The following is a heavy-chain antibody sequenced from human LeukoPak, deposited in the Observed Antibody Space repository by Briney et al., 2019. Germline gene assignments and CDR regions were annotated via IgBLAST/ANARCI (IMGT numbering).Heavy chain of an antibody. CDR2: IYYSGST. D-gene: IGHD5-18*01. J-gene: IGHJ5*02. CDR3: ARCGYSLWPDRFDP. V-gene: IGHV4-59*08. Sequence: SETLSLTCNVSGGSISSYYWSWIRQPPGKGLEWIGYIYYSGSTNYNPSLKNRVTISVDTSKNQFSLKLSSVTAADTAVYYCARCGYSLWPDRFDPWGQGTLVTVSS. CDR1: GGSISSYY.